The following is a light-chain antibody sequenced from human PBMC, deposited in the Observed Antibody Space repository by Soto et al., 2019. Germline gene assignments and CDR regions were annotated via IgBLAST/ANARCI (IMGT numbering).Light chain of an antibody. J-gene: IGLJ2*01. Sequence: QSALTQPASVSGSPGQSSTISCTGTSSDVGGYNYVSWYQQHPGKAPKLMIYEVSNRHSGVSNRFSGSKSGNTASLTISGLQAEDDADYYCSSYTSSSTQVVFGGGTKLTVL. V-gene: IGLV2-14*01. CDR3: SSYTSSSTQVV. CDR2: EVS. CDR1: SSDVGGYNY.